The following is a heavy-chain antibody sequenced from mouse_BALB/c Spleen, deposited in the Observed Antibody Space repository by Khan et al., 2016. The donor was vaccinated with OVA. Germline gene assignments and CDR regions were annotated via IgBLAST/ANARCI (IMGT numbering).Heavy chain of an antibody. Sequence: EVKLLESGPGLVKPSQSLSLTCIVTGYSITSEYAWNWIRQFPGNKLEWMGYINYSGNTRFNQSLKSRTSITRDTSKNQFFLQLNSVTTEDTATYYCARKDYYDYDPFPYWGQGTLVTVSA. CDR3: ARKDYYDYDPFPY. V-gene: IGHV3-2*02. D-gene: IGHD2-4*01. CDR2: INYSGNT. CDR1: GYSITSEYA. J-gene: IGHJ3*01.